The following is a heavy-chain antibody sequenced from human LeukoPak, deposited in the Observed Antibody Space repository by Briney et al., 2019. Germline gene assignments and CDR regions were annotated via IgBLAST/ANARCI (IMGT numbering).Heavy chain of an antibody. Sequence: ASVTVSSKNSGYTFSNFGFYWVRQAPGQGLEWMGWISGNNDNPNYGQKFQGRFAVTTDSSTTTAYMELRNLTFDDTAVYYCARDGTSTDHQWGQGTLVTVSS. CDR2: ISGNNDNP. CDR1: GYTFSNFG. CDR3: ARDGTSTDHQ. V-gene: IGHV1-18*01. J-gene: IGHJ4*02. D-gene: IGHD1-7*01.